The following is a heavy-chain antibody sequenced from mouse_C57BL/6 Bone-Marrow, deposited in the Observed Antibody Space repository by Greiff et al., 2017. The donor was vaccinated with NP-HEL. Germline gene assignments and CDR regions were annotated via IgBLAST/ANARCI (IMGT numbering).Heavy chain of an antibody. CDR3: ARDPDYYGTLYFDY. CDR1: GFTFTDYY. Sequence: EVMLVESGGGLVQPGGSLSLSCAASGFTFTDYYMSWVRQPPGKALEWLGFIRNKANGYTTEYSASVKGRFTISRDNSQSILYLQMNALRAEDSATYYCARDPDYYGTLYFDYWGQGTTLTVSS. D-gene: IGHD1-1*01. J-gene: IGHJ2*01. V-gene: IGHV7-3*01. CDR2: IRNKANGYTT.